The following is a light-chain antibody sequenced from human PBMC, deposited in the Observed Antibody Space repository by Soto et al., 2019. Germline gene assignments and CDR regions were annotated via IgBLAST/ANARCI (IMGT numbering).Light chain of an antibody. CDR3: QQYHNYPRT. V-gene: IGKV1-5*01. J-gene: IGKJ1*01. CDR2: DAS. Sequence: DIQMTQSPSTLSASIGDRVTITCRASESIRTWLAWYQHKPGKAPKFLIYDASSLESGVPSRLSGGGSGTAFTLTISNLQPDDFATYFGQQYHNYPRTFGQGTKVEIK. CDR1: ESIRTW.